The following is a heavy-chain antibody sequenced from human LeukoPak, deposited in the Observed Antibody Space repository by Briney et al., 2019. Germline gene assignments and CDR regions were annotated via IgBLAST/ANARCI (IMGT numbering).Heavy chain of an antibody. CDR3: AREGGVAAATDFDY. D-gene: IGHD2-15*01. V-gene: IGHV3-30*03. J-gene: IGHJ4*02. CDR1: GFTFSSYG. CDR2: ISYDGSNK. Sequence: GGSLRLSCAASGFTFSSYGMHWVRQAPGKGLEWVAVISYDGSNKYYADSVKGRFTISRDNSKNTLYLQMNSLRAEDTAVYYCAREGGVAAATDFDYWGQGTLVTVSS.